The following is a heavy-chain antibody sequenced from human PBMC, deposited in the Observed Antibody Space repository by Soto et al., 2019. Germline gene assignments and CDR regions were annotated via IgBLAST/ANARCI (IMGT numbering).Heavy chain of an antibody. CDR1: GYAFNTYG. CDR3: ARVGSSGLLTPRDY. J-gene: IGHJ4*02. V-gene: IGHV1-18*01. D-gene: IGHD6-19*01. Sequence: QVQLVQSGAEVKKPGASVKVSCKASGYAFNTYGISWVRQAPGQGLEWMGWISGYNGNTNYAQKFQGRVTMTTDTSTSTAYVELRSLRSVDTAVYYCARVGSSGLLTPRDYWGQGTLVTVSS. CDR2: ISGYNGNT.